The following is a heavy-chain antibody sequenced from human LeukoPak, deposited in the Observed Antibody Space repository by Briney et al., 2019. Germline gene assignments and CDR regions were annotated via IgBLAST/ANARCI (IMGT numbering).Heavy chain of an antibody. CDR3: TTAGEGPIRYFDY. CDR1: GYSFSSYD. CDR2: MNPNSGNT. Sequence: GASVKVSCKASGYSFSSYDINWVRQATGQGLEWMGWMNPNSGNTGYAQKFQGRVTMTRNTSINTAYMELSGLISEDTAVYFCTTAGEGPIRYFDYWGQGTLVTVSS. J-gene: IGHJ4*02. D-gene: IGHD3-9*01. V-gene: IGHV1-8*01.